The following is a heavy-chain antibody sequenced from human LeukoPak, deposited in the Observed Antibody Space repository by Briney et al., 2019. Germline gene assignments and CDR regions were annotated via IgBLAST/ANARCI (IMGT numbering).Heavy chain of an antibody. CDR2: FDPEDGET. CDR3: ATDLGIAVAGTRGYFQH. J-gene: IGHJ1*01. D-gene: IGHD6-19*01. CDR1: GYTLTELS. Sequence: GASVKVSCKVSGYTLTELSMHWVRQAPGKGLEWMGGFDPEDGETIYAQKSQGRVTMTEDTSTDTAYMELSSLRSEDTAVYYCATDLGIAVAGTRGYFQHWGQGTLVTVSS. V-gene: IGHV1-24*01.